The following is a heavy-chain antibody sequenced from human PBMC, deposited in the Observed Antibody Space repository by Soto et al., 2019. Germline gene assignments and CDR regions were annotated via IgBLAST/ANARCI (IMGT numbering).Heavy chain of an antibody. D-gene: IGHD3-10*01. J-gene: IGHJ4*02. CDR2: ISYHGSNE. CDR1: GFTFSDYG. CDR3: ARIRNPMVARFDY. Sequence: GGSLRLSCAASGFTFSDYGMHWVRQAPGKGLEWVALISYHGSNEHYADSVKGRFTISRDNSKNTLYLQMNSLRAEDTAVYYCARIRNPMVARFDYWGQGTLVTVSS. V-gene: IGHV3-30*03.